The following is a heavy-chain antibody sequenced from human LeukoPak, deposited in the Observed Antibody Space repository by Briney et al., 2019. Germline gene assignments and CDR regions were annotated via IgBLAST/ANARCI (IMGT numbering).Heavy chain of an antibody. D-gene: IGHD2-21*02. CDR3: GRGSVTELDF. CDR2: IKYDGSEK. V-gene: IGHV3-7*01. J-gene: IGHJ4*02. CDR1: GFTFSNYW. Sequence: GGSLRLFCAGSGFTFSNYWMRWVRQAPGEGLEWLANIKYDGSEKGYVDSVKGRFTISRDNAKNTLYLQMDTLRAEDTAVYYCGRGSVTELDFWGQGTLVTVSS.